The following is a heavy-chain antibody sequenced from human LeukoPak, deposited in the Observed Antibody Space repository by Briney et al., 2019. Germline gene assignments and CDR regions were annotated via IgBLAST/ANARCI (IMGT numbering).Heavy chain of an antibody. J-gene: IGHJ5*02. Sequence: ASVKVSCKASGYTFTGYYIHWVPQAPGQGLQWMGRINPNSGGTNYTQKFQGRVTMTRDTSISIAYMELRRLTSDHITVYYCPTHHDTYKYCGDYLNCFVQWDQGTLVTVSS. CDR2: INPNSGGT. V-gene: IGHV1-2*06. D-gene: IGHD4-17*01. CDR1: GYTFTGYY. CDR3: PTHHDTYKYCGDYLNCFVQ.